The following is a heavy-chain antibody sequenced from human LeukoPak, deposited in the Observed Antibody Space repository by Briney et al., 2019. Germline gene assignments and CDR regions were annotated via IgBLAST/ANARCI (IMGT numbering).Heavy chain of an antibody. D-gene: IGHD3-22*01. J-gene: IGHJ3*02. V-gene: IGHV3-9*01. CDR2: ISWNSGSI. CDR1: GFTFDDYA. CDR3: AKPLYYYDSSGYHGTNAFDI. Sequence: GGSLRLSCAASGFTFDDYAMHWVRQAPGKGLEWVSGISWNSGSIGYADSVKGRFTISRDNAKNSLYPQMNSLRAEDTALYYCAKPLYYYDSSGYHGTNAFDIWGQGTMVTVSS.